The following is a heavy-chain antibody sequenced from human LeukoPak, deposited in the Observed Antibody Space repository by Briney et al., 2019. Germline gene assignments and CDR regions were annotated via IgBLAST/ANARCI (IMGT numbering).Heavy chain of an antibody. CDR3: ARGGYCSSTSCLLKLTYFDY. CDR2: INHSGST. CDR1: GGSFSGYY. V-gene: IGHV4-34*01. J-gene: IGHJ4*02. Sequence: SETLSLTCAVYGGSFSGYYWSWIRQPPGKGLEWIGEINHSGSTNYNPSLKSRVTISVDTSKNQFSLKLSSVTAADTAVYYCARGGYCSSTSCLLKLTYFDYWGQGTLVTVSS. D-gene: IGHD2-2*01.